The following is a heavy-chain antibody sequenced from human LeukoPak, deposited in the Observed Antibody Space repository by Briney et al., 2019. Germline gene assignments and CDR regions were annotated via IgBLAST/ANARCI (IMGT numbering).Heavy chain of an antibody. J-gene: IGHJ4*02. CDR3: ARGFDGGVAPARLDY. D-gene: IGHD2-15*01. V-gene: IGHV4-4*08. Sequence: SEPLSLTRAVYGGHHSGYYWSWLRPPPRQGVAWMGCIYTSGSTNYNPSLKSRVTISVDTSKNQFSLKLSSVTAADTAVYYCARGFDGGVAPARLDYWGQGTLVTVSS. CDR1: GGHHSGYY. CDR2: IYTSGST.